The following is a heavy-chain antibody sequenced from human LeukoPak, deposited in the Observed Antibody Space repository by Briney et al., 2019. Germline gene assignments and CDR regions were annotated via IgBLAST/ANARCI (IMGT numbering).Heavy chain of an antibody. CDR1: GFTFSRHP. J-gene: IGHJ4*02. Sequence: GGSLRLSCVASGFTFSRHPMSWVRQAPGNGLELVSAINERGDITKYADSVMRRFTISRDSSKNTLYLQMNSLRAEDTAVYYCARGDDISPGRVLEYWGRGTLVPSPQ. D-gene: IGHD3-9*01. V-gene: IGHV3-23*01. CDR3: ARGDDISPGRVLEY. CDR2: INERGDIT.